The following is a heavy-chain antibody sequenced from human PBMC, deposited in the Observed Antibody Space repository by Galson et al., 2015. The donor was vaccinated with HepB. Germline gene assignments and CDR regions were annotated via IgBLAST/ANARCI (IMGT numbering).Heavy chain of an antibody. CDR1: GFSFSTYG. V-gene: IGHV3-21*01. J-gene: IGHJ5*02. CDR3: ARDWGIAVAGTWWFDP. Sequence: SLRLSCAGSGFSFSTYGMNWVRQAPGKGLEWVSSISSTSNYIYYADSVKGRFTIPRDNAKNSLFLQMNGLRAEDTAVYYCARDWGIAVAGTWWFDPWGQGTLVTVSS. D-gene: IGHD6-19*01. CDR2: ISSTSNYI.